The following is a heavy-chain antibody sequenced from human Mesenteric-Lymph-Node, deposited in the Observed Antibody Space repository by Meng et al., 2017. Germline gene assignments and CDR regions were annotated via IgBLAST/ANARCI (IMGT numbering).Heavy chain of an antibody. J-gene: IGHJ1*01. D-gene: IGHD3-22*01. V-gene: IGHV3-23*01. CDR1: GFTFSSYA. CDR3: AKVYYDSSGYYYGQYFQH. Sequence: GGSLRLSCAASGFTFSSYAMSWVRQAPGKGLEWVSAISGSGGSTYYADSVKGRFTISRDNSKNTLYLQMNSLRAEDTAVYYCAKVYYDSSGYYYGQYFQHWGQGTLVTVSS. CDR2: ISGSGGST.